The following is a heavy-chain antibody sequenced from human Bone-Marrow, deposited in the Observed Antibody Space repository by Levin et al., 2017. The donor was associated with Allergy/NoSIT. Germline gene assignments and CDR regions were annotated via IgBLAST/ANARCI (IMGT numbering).Heavy chain of an antibody. CDR2: ISSSGSTI. D-gene: IGHD2-15*01. CDR1: GFTFSSYE. Sequence: TGGSLRLSCAASGFTFSSYEMNWVRQAPGKGLEWVSYISSSGSTIYYADSVKGRFTISRDNAKNSLYLQMNSLRAEDTAVYYCARLFKVKNIVVVVAAIYAPMGGFDYWGQGTLVTVSS. CDR3: ARLFKVKNIVVVVAAIYAPMGGFDY. J-gene: IGHJ4*02. V-gene: IGHV3-48*03.